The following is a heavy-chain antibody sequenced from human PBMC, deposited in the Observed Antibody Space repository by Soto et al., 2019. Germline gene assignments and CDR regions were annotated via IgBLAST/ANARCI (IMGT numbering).Heavy chain of an antibody. J-gene: IGHJ6*02. CDR3: ARLDYYGSRGGYYYFYGMDV. D-gene: IGHD3-22*01. Sequence: ASETLSLTCTVSGVSINNYYCSWIRQPPGKGLEWIGYIYYGGTTNYNPSLKSRVTISIGTSKNQSSLKLSSVTAADTAVYYCARLDYYGSRGGYYYFYGMDVWGQGTTVTVSS. CDR2: IYYGGTT. CDR1: GVSINNYY. V-gene: IGHV4-59*01.